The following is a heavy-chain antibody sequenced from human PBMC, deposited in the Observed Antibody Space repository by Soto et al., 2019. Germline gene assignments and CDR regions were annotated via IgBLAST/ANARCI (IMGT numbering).Heavy chain of an antibody. Sequence: GGSLRLSCAASGFTFSSYAMHWVRQAPGKGLEYVSAISSNGGSTYYANSVKGRFTISRDNSKNTLYLQMGSLRAEDMAVYYCARDSSPEGYYYYYLDVWGKGTTVTVSS. CDR3: ARDSSPEGYYYYYLDV. CDR2: ISSNGGST. J-gene: IGHJ6*03. CDR1: GFTFSSYA. V-gene: IGHV3-64*01.